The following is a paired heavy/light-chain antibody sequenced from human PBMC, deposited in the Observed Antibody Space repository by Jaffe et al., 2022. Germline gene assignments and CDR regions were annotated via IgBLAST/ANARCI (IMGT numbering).Heavy chain of an antibody. V-gene: IGHV4-39*01. D-gene: IGHD2-15*01. Sequence: QLQLQESGPGLVKPSETLSLTCTVSGGSISSSSYYWGWIRQPPGKGLEWIGSIYYSGSTYYNPSLKSRVTISVDTSKNQFSLKLSSVTAADTAVYYCASSIVVVVAATPGIWFDPWGQGTLVTVSS. CDR2: IYYSGST. J-gene: IGHJ5*02. CDR3: ASSIVVVVAATPGIWFDP. CDR1: GGSISSSSYY.
Light chain of an antibody. CDR2: EGS. CDR3: CSYAGSSTFEVV. V-gene: IGLV2-23*03. J-gene: IGLJ2*01. Sequence: QSALTQPASVSGSPGQSITISCTGTSSDVGSYNLVSWYQQHPGKAPKLMIYEGSKRPSGVSNRFSGSKSGNTASLTISGLQAEDEADYYCCSYAGSSTFEVVFGGGTKLTVL. CDR1: SSDVGSYNL.